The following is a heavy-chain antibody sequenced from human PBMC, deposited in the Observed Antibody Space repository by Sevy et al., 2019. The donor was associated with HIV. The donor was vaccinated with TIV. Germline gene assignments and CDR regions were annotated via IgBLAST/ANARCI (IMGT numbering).Heavy chain of an antibody. CDR2: IYHSGST. V-gene: IGHV4-38-2*02. D-gene: IGHD3-22*01. CDR3: ARDPSYYDSSGYPSPIDY. J-gene: IGHJ4*02. CDR1: GYSISSGYY. Sequence: SETLSLTCTVSGYSISSGYYWGWIRQPPGKGLEWIGSIYHSGSTYYNPSLKSRVTISVDTSKNQFSLKLSSVTAADTAVYYRARDPSYYDSSGYPSPIDYWGQGTLVTVSS.